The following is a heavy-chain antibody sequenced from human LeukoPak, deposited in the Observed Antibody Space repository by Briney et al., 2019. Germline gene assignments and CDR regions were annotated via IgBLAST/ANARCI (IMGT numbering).Heavy chain of an antibody. V-gene: IGHV3-30-3*01. D-gene: IGHD3-22*01. CDR2: ISYDGSNK. Sequence: GGSLRLSCVGSGFTFSSYAMHWVRQAPGKGLEWVAVISYDGSNKYYADSVKGRFTISRDNSKNTLYLQMNSLRAEDTTVYHCAREPRITMSTAAFDIWGQGTMVTVSS. J-gene: IGHJ3*02. CDR3: AREPRITMSTAAFDI. CDR1: GFTFSSYA.